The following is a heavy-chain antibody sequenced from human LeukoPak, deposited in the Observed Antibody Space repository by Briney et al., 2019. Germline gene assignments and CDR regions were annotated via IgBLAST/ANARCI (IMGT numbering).Heavy chain of an antibody. CDR3: ARDLSLNYDILTAYGMDV. Sequence: GGSLRLSCAASGFTFSSYAMHWVRQAPGKGLEWVAVISHDGSNKYYADSVKGRFTISRDNSKNTLYLQMNSLRAEETAVYYCARDLSLNYDILTAYGMDVWGQGTTVTVSS. D-gene: IGHD3-9*01. V-gene: IGHV3-30-3*01. J-gene: IGHJ6*02. CDR2: ISHDGSNK. CDR1: GFTFSSYA.